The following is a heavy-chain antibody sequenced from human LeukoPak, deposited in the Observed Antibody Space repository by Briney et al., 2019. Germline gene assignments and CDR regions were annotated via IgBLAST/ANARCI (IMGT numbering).Heavy chain of an antibody. J-gene: IGHJ3*02. V-gene: IGHV4-59*01. CDR2: IYYSGST. Sequence: SETLSLTCTVSGGSISSYYWSWIRQPLGKGLEWIGYIYYSGSTNYNPSLKSRVTISVDTSKNQFSLKLSSVTAADTAVYYCARDGSGYCSGGSCYSWHGASDIWGQGTMVTVSS. CDR3: ARDGSGYCSGGSCYSWHGASDI. CDR1: GGSISSYY. D-gene: IGHD2-15*01.